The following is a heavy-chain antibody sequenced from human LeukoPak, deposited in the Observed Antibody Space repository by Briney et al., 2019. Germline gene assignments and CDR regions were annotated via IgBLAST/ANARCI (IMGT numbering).Heavy chain of an antibody. CDR1: GGSISSRTYY. CDR3: ARHLVVVVAATGVDYFDY. V-gene: IGHV4-39*01. D-gene: IGHD2-15*01. Sequence: SETLSLTCTVSGGSISSRTYYWGWIRQPPGKGLEWIGSIYYSGSTYNNPSLNSRVTISVDTSKNQFALKLRSVTAADTAVYYCARHLVVVVAATGVDYFDYWGQGTLVTVSS. J-gene: IGHJ4*02. CDR2: IYYSGST.